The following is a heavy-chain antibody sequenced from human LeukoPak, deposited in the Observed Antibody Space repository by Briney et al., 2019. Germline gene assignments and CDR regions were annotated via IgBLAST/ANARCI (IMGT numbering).Heavy chain of an antibody. CDR2: INPNSGGT. D-gene: IGHD3-22*01. J-gene: IGHJ4*02. V-gene: IGHV1-2*06. CDR1: GYTFTGYY. CDR3: ARGRYSVYYFNVVAPSYFDY. Sequence: GASVKVSCKASGYTFTGYYIHWVRQAPGQGLEWMGRINPNSGGTNYAQKFQGRVTMTRDTSINTAYMDLSRLRSDDTAVYYCARGRYSVYYFNVVAPSYFDYWGRGTLVTVSS.